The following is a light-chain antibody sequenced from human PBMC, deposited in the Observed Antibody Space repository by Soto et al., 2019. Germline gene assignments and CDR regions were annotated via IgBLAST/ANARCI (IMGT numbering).Light chain of an antibody. CDR2: DAS. V-gene: IGKV3-11*01. CDR1: QSASIK. CDR3: PLRNNWLLP. Sequence: GWVQSQATSSLSPEASNTISCRASQSASIKLAWYQQKPGQAPTLLIYDASTRATGIPAMFSGSGSGTDFTLTISSLEPEDFAVYFCPLRNNWLLPFGG. J-gene: IGKJ4*01.